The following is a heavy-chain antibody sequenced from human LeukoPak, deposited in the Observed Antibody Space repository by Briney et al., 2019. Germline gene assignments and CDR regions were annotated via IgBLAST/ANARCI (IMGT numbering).Heavy chain of an antibody. Sequence: GGSLRLSCTASGFTFGDYIMSWFRQAPGKGLEWVGFIRSKSSGGTTEYAASVKGRFTISRDDSKSIAYLQMNSLKTEDTAVYYCTVISGDYWGQGTLVTVSS. CDR1: GFTFGDYI. D-gene: IGHD2-21*01. CDR2: IRSKSSGGTT. J-gene: IGHJ4*02. CDR3: TVISGDY. V-gene: IGHV3-49*03.